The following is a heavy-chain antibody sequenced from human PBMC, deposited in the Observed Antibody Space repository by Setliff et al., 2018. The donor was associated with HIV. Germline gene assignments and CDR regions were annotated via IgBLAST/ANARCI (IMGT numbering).Heavy chain of an antibody. CDR2: IYTSGST. D-gene: IGHD1-26*01. Sequence: SETLSLTCTVSGASISSGSHYWSWIRQPAGKGLEWIGHIYTSGSTNYSPSLKSRVTISVDTSKKQFSLKLSSVTAADTAVYYCARDRRYSPHYFDYWGQGTLVTVSS. CDR1: GASISSGSHY. V-gene: IGHV4-61*09. CDR3: ARDRRYSPHYFDY. J-gene: IGHJ4*02.